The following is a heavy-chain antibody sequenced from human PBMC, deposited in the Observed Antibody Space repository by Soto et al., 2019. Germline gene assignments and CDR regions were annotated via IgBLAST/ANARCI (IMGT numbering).Heavy chain of an antibody. V-gene: IGHV4-31*03. J-gene: IGHJ4*02. D-gene: IGHD6-19*01. CDR3: ARGGWSENYFDY. CDR2: IYYSGST. Sequence: QVQLQESGPGLVKPSQTLSLTCTVSGGSISSGGYYWSWIRQHPGKGLEWIGYIYYSGSTYYNPSLKSRVTISVDTSKNQFSLKLSSVTAEDTAVYYCARGGWSENYFDYWGQGTLVTVSS. CDR1: GGSISSGGYY.